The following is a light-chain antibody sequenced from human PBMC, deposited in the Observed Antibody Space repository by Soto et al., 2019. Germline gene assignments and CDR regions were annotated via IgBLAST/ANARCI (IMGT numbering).Light chain of an antibody. Sequence: EIVMTQSPGTLSVSPGERATLSCRAGQGVSSNLAWYQQKPGQTPRLLIYATSTRATGIPARFSGSGSGTEFTLTITSLQSEDFAVYYCQHYNNWPLTFGGGTKV. CDR3: QHYNNWPLT. J-gene: IGKJ4*02. CDR2: ATS. V-gene: IGKV3-15*01. CDR1: QGVSSN.